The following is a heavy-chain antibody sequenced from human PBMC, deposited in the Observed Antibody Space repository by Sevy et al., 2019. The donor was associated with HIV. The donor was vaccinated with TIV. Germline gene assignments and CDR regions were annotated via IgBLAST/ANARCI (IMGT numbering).Heavy chain of an antibody. J-gene: IGHJ2*01. CDR2: ISGSGGST. D-gene: IGHD2-15*01. CDR3: ASGLAYWYFDL. CDR1: GFTFSSYA. V-gene: IGHV3-23*01. Sequence: GGSLRLSCAASGFTFSSYAMSWVRQAPGKGLEWVSAISGSGGSTYYADSVKGRFTISRDNSDNTVFLQMNSLRAEDSAVYYCASGLAYWYFDLWGRGTLVTVSS.